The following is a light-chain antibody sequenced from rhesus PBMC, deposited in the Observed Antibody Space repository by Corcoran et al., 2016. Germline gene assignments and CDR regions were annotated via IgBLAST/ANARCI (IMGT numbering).Light chain of an antibody. CDR3: QQYSNWPFT. CDR2: GAS. V-gene: IGKV3-42*03. Sequence: EIVLTQSPATLSLSPGERATLSCCASQSVSTSLAWYQQKPGQAPRLLIYGASSRATGIPDRFSGSGSGTDFTFTISSLEPEDFAVYYCQQYSNWPFTFGPGTKLDIK. CDR1: QSVSTS. J-gene: IGKJ3*01.